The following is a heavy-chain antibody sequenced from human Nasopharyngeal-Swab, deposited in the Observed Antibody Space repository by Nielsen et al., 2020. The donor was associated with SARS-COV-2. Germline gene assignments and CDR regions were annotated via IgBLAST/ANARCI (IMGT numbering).Heavy chain of an antibody. CDR2: INPSGCST. CDR1: GYTFTSYY. Sequence: ASVKVSCKASGYTFTSYYMHWVRQAPGQGLEWMGIINPSGCSTSYAQKFQGRVTMTRDTSTSTVYMELSSLRSEDTAVYYCARELASYDFWSGYLGGYYMDVWGKGTTVIVSS. CDR3: ARELASYDFWSGYLGGYYMDV. D-gene: IGHD3-3*01. J-gene: IGHJ6*03. V-gene: IGHV1-46*01.